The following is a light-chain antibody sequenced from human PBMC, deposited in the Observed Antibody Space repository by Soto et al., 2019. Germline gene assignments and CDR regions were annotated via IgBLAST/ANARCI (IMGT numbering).Light chain of an antibody. CDR1: QGISSS. CDR3: QQLNNYPYT. Sequence: IQLTQSPSSLSASVRDRVTITCRASQGISSSLAWYQQKPGKAPKLLLYAASTLQSGVPSRFSGSGSGTDFTLTFSSLQPEDFATYYCQQLNNYPYTFGQGTKLEMK. J-gene: IGKJ2*01. V-gene: IGKV1-9*01. CDR2: AAS.